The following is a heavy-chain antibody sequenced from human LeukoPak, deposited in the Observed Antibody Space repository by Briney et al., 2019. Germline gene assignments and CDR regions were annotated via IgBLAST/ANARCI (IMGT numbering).Heavy chain of an antibody. CDR2: INPVDGST. CDR1: GYTFTTYF. D-gene: IGHD3-3*01. Sequence: ASVKVSCKASGYTFTTYFMYWVRQAPGQGLEWMGIINPVDGSTTYAQKFQGRVTLTRDMSTSIVYMELSSLKSEDTAVYYCARAAKCTILEPFDPWGQGTLVTVSS. V-gene: IGHV1-46*01. J-gene: IGHJ5*02. CDR3: ARAAKCTILEPFDP.